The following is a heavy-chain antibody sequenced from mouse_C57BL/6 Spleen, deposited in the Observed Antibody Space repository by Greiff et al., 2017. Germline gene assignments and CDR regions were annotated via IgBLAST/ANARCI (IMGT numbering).Heavy chain of an antibody. V-gene: IGHV1-63*01. D-gene: IGHD2-5*01. CDR2: IYPGGGYT. J-gene: IGHJ3*01. CDR3: ARDGHYSSFAY. Sequence: VQRVESGAELVRPGTSVKMSCKASGYTFTNYWIGWAKQRPGHGLEWIGDIYPGGGYTNYNEKFKGKATLTADKSSSTAYMQFSSLTSEDSAIYYCARDGHYSSFAYWGQGTLVTVSA. CDR1: GYTFTNYW.